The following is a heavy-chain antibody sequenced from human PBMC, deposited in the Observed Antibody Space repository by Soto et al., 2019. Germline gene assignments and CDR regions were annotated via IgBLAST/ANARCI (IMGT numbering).Heavy chain of an antibody. D-gene: IGHD4-17*01. CDR3: ARPANTVADHFDL. Sequence: GESLKISCQVSGYTFTIYWIGWVSQMPGKGLEWMGIIYPSDSDTRYSPSFQGQVTISADQSINTAYLQWDSLKASDTAIYYCARPANTVADHFDLWGQGTPVTAPQ. CDR2: IYPSDSDT. J-gene: IGHJ4*02. CDR1: GYTFTIYW. V-gene: IGHV5-51*01.